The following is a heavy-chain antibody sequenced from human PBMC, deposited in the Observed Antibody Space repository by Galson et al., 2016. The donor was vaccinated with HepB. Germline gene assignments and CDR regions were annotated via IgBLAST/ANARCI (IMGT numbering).Heavy chain of an antibody. CDR3: SIEPADFGADTDAFEI. D-gene: IGHD3-10*01. J-gene: IGHJ3*02. CDR2: ISYNGSS. V-gene: IGHV4-31*03. Sequence: TLSLTCTVSGYSISSGGYHWSWIRQHTGKGLEWIGYISYNGSSSYNPSPKSRLSMSIDPSKNQFSLKLESVTAADTAMCFCSIEPADFGADTDAFEIWGQGTVVIVSS. CDR1: GYSISSGGYH.